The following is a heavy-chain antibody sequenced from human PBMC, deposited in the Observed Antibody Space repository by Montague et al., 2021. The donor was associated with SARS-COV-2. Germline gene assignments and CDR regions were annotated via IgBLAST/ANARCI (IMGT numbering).Heavy chain of an antibody. CDR3: ARALSASYSVGGDSFDI. Sequence: SLRLSCEASGFTFSKYSMNWVRQAPGKGLEWVSSISTSSLYIYYAAPVKGRFTISRANAKNSLFLQMDSLRAEDTAVYYCARALSASYSVGGDSFDIWGQGTMVTVSS. J-gene: IGHJ3*02. D-gene: IGHD5/OR15-5a*01. CDR2: ISTSSLYI. CDR1: GFTFSKYS. V-gene: IGHV3-21*01.